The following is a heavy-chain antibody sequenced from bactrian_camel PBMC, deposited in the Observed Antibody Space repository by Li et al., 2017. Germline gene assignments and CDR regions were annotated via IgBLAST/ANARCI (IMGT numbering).Heavy chain of an antibody. V-gene: IGHV3S67*01. D-gene: IGHD5*01. Sequence: DVQLVESGGDLVQPGGSLRLSCAASGFPFAGYAMSWVRQAPGGDCDLVSAVSRDGTTWYAGSLKGRFSISRDTAKNMMYLQMNSLKPEDTAAYYCEPDVYTKYFSCWGSGTQVTVS. J-gene: IGHJ4*01. CDR1: GFPFAGYA. CDR2: VSRDGTT.